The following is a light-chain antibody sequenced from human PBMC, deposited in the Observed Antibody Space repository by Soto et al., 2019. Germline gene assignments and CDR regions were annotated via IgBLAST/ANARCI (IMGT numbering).Light chain of an antibody. J-gene: IGKJ4*01. CDR1: QRVRRN. CDR2: GSS. Sequence: ELVMTQSPATLSVSPGERATLSCRSRQRVRRNLAWYQQKPGQAPRLLIYGSSTRATGIPARFSGSGSGTEFNLPISSLQSEDFGVYYCQQYNNWPRATFGGGTKVDIK. CDR3: QQYNNWPRAT. V-gene: IGKV3-15*01.